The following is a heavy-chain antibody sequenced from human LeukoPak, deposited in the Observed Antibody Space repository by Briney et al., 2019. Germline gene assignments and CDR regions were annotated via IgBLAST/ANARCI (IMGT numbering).Heavy chain of an antibody. CDR3: ARQVWSGFDD. Sequence: PSETLSLTCSVSGDSISSSDYYWSWIRQHPGRGLEWVGYIDFSGSTDYNPSLKSRITISVDTSKNQFFLKLTSVTAADTAVYYCARQVWSGFDDWGQGSLVTVSS. CDR1: GDSISSSDYY. CDR2: IDFSGST. D-gene: IGHD3-3*01. J-gene: IGHJ4*02. V-gene: IGHV4-31*03.